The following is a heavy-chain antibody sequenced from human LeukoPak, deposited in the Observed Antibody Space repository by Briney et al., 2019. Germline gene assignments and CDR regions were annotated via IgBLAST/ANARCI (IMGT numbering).Heavy chain of an antibody. CDR2: IYYSGST. CDR3: ARGGRWLQFDAFDI. CDR1: GGSISSYY. V-gene: IGHV4-59*01. J-gene: IGHJ3*02. D-gene: IGHD5-24*01. Sequence: SETLSLTCTVSGGSISSYYWSWIRQPPGKGLEWIGYIYYSGSTNYNPSLKSRVTITVDTSKNQFSLKLSSVTAADTAVYYCARGGRWLQFDAFDIWGQGTMVTVSS.